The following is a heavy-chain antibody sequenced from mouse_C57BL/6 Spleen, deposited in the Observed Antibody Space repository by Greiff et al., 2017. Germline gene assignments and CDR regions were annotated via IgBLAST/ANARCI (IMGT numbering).Heavy chain of an antibody. V-gene: IGHV1-69*01. Sequence: QVQLQQPGAELVMPGASVKLSCKASGYTFTSYWMHWVKQRPGQGLEWIGEIDPSDSYTNYNQKFKGKSTLTVDKSSSTAYMQLSSLTSEDSAVYYCARSDDALYAMDYWGQGTSVTVSS. J-gene: IGHJ4*01. CDR1: GYTFTSYW. D-gene: IGHD2-3*01. CDR3: ARSDDALYAMDY. CDR2: IDPSDSYT.